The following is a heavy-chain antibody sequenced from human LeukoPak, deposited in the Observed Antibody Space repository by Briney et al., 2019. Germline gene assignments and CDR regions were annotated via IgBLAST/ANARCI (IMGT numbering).Heavy chain of an antibody. J-gene: IGHJ4*02. CDR2: ISAYNGNT. D-gene: IGHD4-23*01. CDR1: GYTFTSYG. V-gene: IGHV1-18*01. CDR3: ARDLGGNSDQFGRPGNL. Sequence: ASVKVSCKASGYTFTSYGISWARQAPGQGLEWVGWISAYNGNTNYAQKLQGRVTMTTDTSTSTAYMELRSLRSDDTAVYYCARDLGGNSDQFGRPGNLWGQGTLVTVSS.